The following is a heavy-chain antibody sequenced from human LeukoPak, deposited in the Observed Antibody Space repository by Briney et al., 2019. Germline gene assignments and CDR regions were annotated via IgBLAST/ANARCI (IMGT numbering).Heavy chain of an antibody. J-gene: IGHJ4*02. CDR1: GYTFTGYY. Sequence: GASVKVSCKASGYTFTGYYMHWVRQAPGQRLEWMGWINAHNGDTKYSQKFQGRVAITRDTSANIVYMELSTLRFGDTAVYYCARGSTSDWPLEYWGRGILVTVSS. V-gene: IGHV1-3*01. CDR2: INAHNGDT. D-gene: IGHD2-21*02. CDR3: ARGSTSDWPLEY.